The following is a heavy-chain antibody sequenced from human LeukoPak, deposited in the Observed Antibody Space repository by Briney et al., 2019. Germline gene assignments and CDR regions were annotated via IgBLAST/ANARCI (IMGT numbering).Heavy chain of an antibody. J-gene: IGHJ5*02. V-gene: IGHV4-59*12. CDR3: ARGRGEGRGISMVRGVRAPSYNWFDP. CDR1: GGSMNRFY. CDR2: IYNNAKT. D-gene: IGHD3-10*01. Sequence: SETLSLTCSVSGGSMNRFYWSWIRQSPGKGLEWIGYIYNNAKTNYNASLKSRVTISVNTSKNQFSLRLSSVTAADTAVYYCARGRGEGRGISMVRGVRAPSYNWFDPWGHGTLVTVSS.